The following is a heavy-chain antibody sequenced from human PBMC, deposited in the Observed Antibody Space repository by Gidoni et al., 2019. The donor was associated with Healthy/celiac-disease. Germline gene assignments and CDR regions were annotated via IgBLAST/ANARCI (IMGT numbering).Heavy chain of an antibody. D-gene: IGHD2-2*02. V-gene: IGHV4-61*02. Sequence: QVQLQESGPGLVKPSQTLSLTCTVSGGSISSGSYSWSWIRQPAGKGLEWIGRIYTSGSTNYNPSLKSRVTMSVDTSKNQFSLKLSSVTAADTAVYYCAASDDIVVVPAAILPYYGMDVWGQGTTVTVSS. J-gene: IGHJ6*02. CDR2: IYTSGST. CDR1: GGSISSGSYS. CDR3: AASDDIVVVPAAILPYYGMDV.